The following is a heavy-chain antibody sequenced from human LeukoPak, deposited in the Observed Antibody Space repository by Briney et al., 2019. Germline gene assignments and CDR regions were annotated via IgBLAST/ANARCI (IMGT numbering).Heavy chain of an antibody. CDR1: GFIFSGYW. CDR3: AKNIAAPGRVDYQLYGMDE. V-gene: IGHV3-7*01. J-gene: IGHJ6*02. Sequence: GGSLRLSCAASGFIFSGYWMTWVRQAPGKGLQWVASIKQDGSDSYHVDSVKGRFTISRDNAKNSLFLQMNSLRADDTAVHYCAKNIAAPGRVDYQLYGMDEWGQGTTVTVSS. CDR2: IKQDGSDS. D-gene: IGHD5-12*01.